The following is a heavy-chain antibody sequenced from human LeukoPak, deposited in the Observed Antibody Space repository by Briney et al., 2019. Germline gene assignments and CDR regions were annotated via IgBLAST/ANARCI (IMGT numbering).Heavy chain of an antibody. V-gene: IGHV3-7*03. Sequence: GGSLRLSCAASGFTFTTYWMGWVRQAPGKGLEWVANIKQDGSEQYYVDSVKGRLTISRDNSKNTLYLQMHSLRGEDTAVYYCAKRSGHNYGYFDYWGQGILVTVSS. CDR3: AKRSGHNYGYFDY. J-gene: IGHJ4*02. D-gene: IGHD5-18*01. CDR1: GFTFTTYW. CDR2: IKQDGSEQ.